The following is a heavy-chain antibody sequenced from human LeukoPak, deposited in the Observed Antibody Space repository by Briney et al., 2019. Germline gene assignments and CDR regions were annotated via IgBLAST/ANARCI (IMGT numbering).Heavy chain of an antibody. V-gene: IGHV4-59*01. CDR2: IYYSGST. D-gene: IGHD1-7*01. J-gene: IGHJ4*02. CDR1: GGSISSYY. Sequence: PSETLSLTCTVSGGSISSYYWSWIRQPPGKGLEWIGYIYYSGSTNYNPSLKSRVTISVDTSKNQFSLKLSSVTAADTAVYYCARVPYNNWNYSFGFDYWGQGTLVTVSS. CDR3: ARVPYNNWNYSFGFDY.